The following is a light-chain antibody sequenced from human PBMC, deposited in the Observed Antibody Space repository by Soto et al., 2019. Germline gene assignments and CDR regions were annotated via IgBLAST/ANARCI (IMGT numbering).Light chain of an antibody. J-gene: IGKJ5*01. CDR2: AAS. CDR3: QQRYSTLFT. CDR1: QSISSY. V-gene: IGKV1-39*01. Sequence: DIQMTQSPSSLSASVGDRVTITCRASQSISSYLNWYQQKPGKAPKLLIYAASSLQSVVPSRFSGSGSGTDFTSTISSLQPEDFATYYCQQRYSTLFTFGQGTRLESK.